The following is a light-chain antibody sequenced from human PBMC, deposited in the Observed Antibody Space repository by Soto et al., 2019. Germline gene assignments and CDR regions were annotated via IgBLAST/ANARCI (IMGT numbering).Light chain of an antibody. CDR3: AAWDDTLNGLV. J-gene: IGLJ2*01. V-gene: IGLV1-47*01. CDR1: SSNIGSNY. CDR2: RAS. Sequence: QPVLTQPPSASGTPGQRVTLSCSGSSSNIGSNYVYWYQQVPGTAPRLLMYRASQRPSGVPDRFSGSKSGTSASLAISGLRSEDEADYYCAAWDDTLNGLVFGGGTQLTVL.